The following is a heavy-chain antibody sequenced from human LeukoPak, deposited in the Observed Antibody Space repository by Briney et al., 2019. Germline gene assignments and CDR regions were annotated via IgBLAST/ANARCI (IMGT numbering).Heavy chain of an antibody. J-gene: IGHJ4*02. CDR3: AGGIAAAGLQFDY. D-gene: IGHD6-13*01. V-gene: IGHV4-34*08. CDR2: INHSGST. Sequence: SETLSLTCTVSGGTVSSADYYWSWIRQPPGKGLEWIGEINHSGSTNYNPSLKSRVTISVDTSKNQFSLKLSSVTAADTAVYYCAGGIAAAGLQFDYWGQGTLVTVSS. CDR1: GGTVSSADYY.